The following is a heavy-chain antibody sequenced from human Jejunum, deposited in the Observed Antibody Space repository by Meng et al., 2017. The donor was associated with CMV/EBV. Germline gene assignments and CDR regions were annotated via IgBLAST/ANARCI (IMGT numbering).Heavy chain of an antibody. J-gene: IGHJ3*01. CDR3: AKVIMRSPDSTFDV. CDR2: IWYDGTTK. V-gene: IGHV3-33*06. CDR1: GFTFNNFG. D-gene: IGHD3-16*01. Sequence: SGFTFNNFGMHWVRQAPGKGLDWVANIWYDGTTKYYEDSVEGRFTISRDDSKNTLYLQMNSLRAEDTAVYYCAKVIMRSPDSTFDVWGQGTVVTVSS.